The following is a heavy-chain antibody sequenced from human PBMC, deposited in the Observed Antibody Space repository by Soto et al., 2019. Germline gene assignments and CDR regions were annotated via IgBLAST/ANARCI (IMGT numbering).Heavy chain of an antibody. CDR1: GYTFTSYY. D-gene: IGHD2-2*01. Sequence: ASVKVSFKASGYTFTSYYMHWLRQAPGQGLEWMGIINPSGGSTSYAQKFQGRVTMTRDTSTSTVYMELSSLRSEDTAVYYCARAYCSSTSCSKPNWFDPWGQGTLVTVSS. CDR3: ARAYCSSTSCSKPNWFDP. J-gene: IGHJ5*02. CDR2: INPSGGST. V-gene: IGHV1-46*01.